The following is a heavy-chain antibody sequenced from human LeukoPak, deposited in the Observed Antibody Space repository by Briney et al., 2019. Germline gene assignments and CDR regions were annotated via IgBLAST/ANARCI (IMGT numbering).Heavy chain of an antibody. CDR1: GFTFSSYG. V-gene: IGHV3-30*02. Sequence: GGSLRLSCAASGFTFSSYGMHWVRQAPGKGLEWVAFIRYDGSNKYYADSVEGRFTISRDNSKNTLYLQMNSLRAEDTAVYYCASNDYGDALEYFQHWGQGTLVTVSS. J-gene: IGHJ1*01. CDR2: IRYDGSNK. CDR3: ASNDYGDALEYFQH. D-gene: IGHD4-17*01.